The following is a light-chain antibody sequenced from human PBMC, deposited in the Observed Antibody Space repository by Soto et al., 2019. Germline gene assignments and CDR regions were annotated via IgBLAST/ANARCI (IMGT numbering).Light chain of an antibody. V-gene: IGLV2-14*01. CDR1: SSDVGGYHY. J-gene: IGLJ1*01. CDR3: SSYTSSNSYV. Sequence: QSALTQPASVSGSPGQSITISCTGSSSDVGGYHYVSWYQQHPGKAPKLMLYEVSNRPSGVSNRFSGSKSGNTASLTISGLQADDEADYYCSSYTSSNSYVFGTGTKLTVL. CDR2: EVS.